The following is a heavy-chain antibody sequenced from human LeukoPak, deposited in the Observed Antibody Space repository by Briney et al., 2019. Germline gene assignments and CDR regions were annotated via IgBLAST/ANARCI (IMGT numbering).Heavy chain of an antibody. CDR2: IYSGGST. J-gene: IGHJ4*02. CDR1: GFTFSSFG. CDR3: AREAVDTAMAFDY. D-gene: IGHD5-18*01. V-gene: IGHV3-66*01. Sequence: GGSLRLSCAASGFTFSSFGMNWVRQAPGKGLEGVSVIYSGGSTYYADSVKGRFTISRDNSKNTLYLQMNSLRAEDTTVYYCAREAVDTAMAFDYWGQGTLVTVSS.